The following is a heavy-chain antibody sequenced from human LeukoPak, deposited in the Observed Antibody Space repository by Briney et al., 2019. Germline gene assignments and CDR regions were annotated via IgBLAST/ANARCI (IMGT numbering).Heavy chain of an antibody. CDR2: VSGSGGNT. Sequence: GGSLRLSCAASGFTFTNSAMTWVRQAPGKGLEWVSTVSGSGGNTYYADSVKGRFTISRDNSKNTLYLQMNSLRAEDTAVYYCAKDRPRIAVYWYYFDYWGQGTLVTVSS. V-gene: IGHV3-23*01. D-gene: IGHD2-8*02. CDR1: GFTFTNSA. J-gene: IGHJ4*02. CDR3: AKDRPRIAVYWYYFDY.